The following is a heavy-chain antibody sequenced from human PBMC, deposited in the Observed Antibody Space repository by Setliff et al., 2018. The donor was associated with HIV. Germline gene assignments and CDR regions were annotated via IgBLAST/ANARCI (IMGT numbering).Heavy chain of an antibody. V-gene: IGHV3-73*01. CDR1: GFTFSGSP. CDR3: VRDLARVIAH. J-gene: IGHJ4*02. Sequence: GESLKISCGASGFTFSGSPMHWVRQASGKGLEWVGRIKTEAEGYATAYAASVKGRFTISRDNGKNAVYLQMNSLTAEDTALYYCVRDLARVIAHWGQGTLVTVSS. D-gene: IGHD2-21*01. CDR2: IKTEAEGYAT.